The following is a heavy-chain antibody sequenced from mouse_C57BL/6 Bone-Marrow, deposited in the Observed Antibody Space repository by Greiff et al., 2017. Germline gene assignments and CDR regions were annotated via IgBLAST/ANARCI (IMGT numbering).Heavy chain of an antibody. CDR2: IYPRSGNT. Sequence: VKLMESGAELARPGASVKLSCKASGYTFTSYGISWVKQRTGQGLEWIGEIYPRSGNTYYNEKFKGKATLTADKSSSTAYMELRSLTSEDSAVYFCAVLTSYYQGYWGQGTTLTVSS. D-gene: IGHD1-1*01. V-gene: IGHV1-81*01. CDR3: AVLTSYYQGY. J-gene: IGHJ2*01. CDR1: GYTFTSYG.